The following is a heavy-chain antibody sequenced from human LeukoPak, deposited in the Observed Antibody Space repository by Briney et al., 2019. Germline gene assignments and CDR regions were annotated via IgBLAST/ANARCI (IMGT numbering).Heavy chain of an antibody. CDR2: IYYSGST. D-gene: IGHD5-18*01. CDR1: GFTFSSYS. Sequence: GSLRLSCAASGFTFSSYSMNWVRHAPGKGLEWIGYIYYSGSTNYNPSLKSRVTISVDTSKNQFSLKLSSVTAADTAVYYCARDGGYSYGYPYYFDYWGQGTLVTVSS. CDR3: ARDGGYSYGYPYYFDY. V-gene: IGHV4-59*01. J-gene: IGHJ4*02.